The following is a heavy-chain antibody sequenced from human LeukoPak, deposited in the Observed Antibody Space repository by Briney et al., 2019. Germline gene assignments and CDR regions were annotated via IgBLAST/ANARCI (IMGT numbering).Heavy chain of an antibody. CDR1: GFTFSNYA. CDR2: ISGSSATI. V-gene: IGHV3-23*01. Sequence: PGGSLRLSCAASGFTFSNYAMTWVRQVPGKGLEWVSVISGSSATIYYADSVKGRFTISRDNSKNTLYLQMNSLRAEDTAVYYCAKDGIAVAGDYWGQGTLVTVSS. J-gene: IGHJ4*02. D-gene: IGHD6-19*01. CDR3: AKDGIAVAGDY.